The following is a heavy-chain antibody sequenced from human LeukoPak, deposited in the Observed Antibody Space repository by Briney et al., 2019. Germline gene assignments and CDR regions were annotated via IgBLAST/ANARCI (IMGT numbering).Heavy chain of an antibody. V-gene: IGHV4-34*01. Sequence: SETLSLTCAVYGGSFSGYYWSWIRQPPGKGLEWIGEINHSGSTNYNPSLKSRVTISVDTSKNQFSLKLSSVTAADTAVYYCARHFPSGDYLNYWGQGTLVTVSS. CDR3: ARHFPSGDYLNY. CDR2: INHSGST. D-gene: IGHD4-17*01. J-gene: IGHJ4*02. CDR1: GGSFSGYY.